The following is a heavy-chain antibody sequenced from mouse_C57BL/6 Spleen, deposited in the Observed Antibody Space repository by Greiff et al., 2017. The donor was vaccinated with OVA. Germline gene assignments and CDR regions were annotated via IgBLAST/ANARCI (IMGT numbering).Heavy chain of an antibody. J-gene: IGHJ1*03. CDR1: GYTFTSYW. D-gene: IGHD5-1*01. V-gene: IGHV1-53*01. Sequence: QVQLQQPGTELVKPGASVKLSCKASGYTFTSYWMHWVKQRPGQGLEWIGNINPSNGGTNYNEKFKSKATLTVDKSSSTAYMQLSSLTSEDSAVYDCARAEGVLWYFDVWGTGTTVTVSS. CDR3: ARAEGVLWYFDV. CDR2: INPSNGGT.